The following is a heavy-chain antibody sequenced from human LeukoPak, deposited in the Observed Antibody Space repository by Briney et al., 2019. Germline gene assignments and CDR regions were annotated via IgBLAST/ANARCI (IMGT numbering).Heavy chain of an antibody. V-gene: IGHV4-59*08. J-gene: IGHJ4*02. CDR2: IYYSGSF. CDR3: ARFKRSAPPYYFDY. Sequence: SETLSLTCTVSGGSISNFHWGWIRQPPVKGLEWIGYIYYSGSFNYNPSLKSRVTISVDTSKNQFSLKLSSVTAADTAAYYCARFKRSAPPYYFDYWGQGTVVTVSS. CDR1: GGSISNFH.